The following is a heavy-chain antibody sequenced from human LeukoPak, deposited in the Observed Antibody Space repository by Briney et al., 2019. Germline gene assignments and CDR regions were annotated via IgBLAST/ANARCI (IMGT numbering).Heavy chain of an antibody. V-gene: IGHV3-48*03. D-gene: IGHD3-10*01. CDR3: ARDHRGVNDY. CDR1: GFIFSSYE. Sequence: GGSLRLSCAASGFIFSSYEMNWVRQAPGKGLEWVSYISSSNSTIYYADSVKGRFTISRDNAKNSLYLQMNSLRTEDTAVYYCARDHRGVNDYWGQGTLVTVSS. J-gene: IGHJ4*02. CDR2: ISSSNSTI.